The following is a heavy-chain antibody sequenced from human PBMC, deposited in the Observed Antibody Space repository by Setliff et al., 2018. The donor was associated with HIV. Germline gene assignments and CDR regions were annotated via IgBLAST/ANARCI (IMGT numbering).Heavy chain of an antibody. CDR1: GGSITSTTYY. J-gene: IGHJ4*02. CDR3: ARKGDGIDF. CDR2: IHYTGNT. V-gene: IGHV4-39*01. Sequence: PSETLSLTSTVSGGSITSTTYYWGWIRQPPGKGLEWIGTIHYTGNTYHNPSLKSRVTISVEASRNQISLKLTAVTAADSAVYYCARKGDGIDFWGQGTLVTV. D-gene: IGHD2-21*02.